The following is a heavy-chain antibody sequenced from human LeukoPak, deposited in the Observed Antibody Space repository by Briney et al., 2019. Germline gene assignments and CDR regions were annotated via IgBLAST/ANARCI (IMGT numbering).Heavy chain of an antibody. D-gene: IGHD3-10*01. J-gene: IGHJ6*03. CDR1: GVSFSSYF. Sequence: SETLSLTCTVSGVSFSSYFWSWIRQPPGKGLEWIGYIYYSGSTSYNPSLKSRVTISVDTSKKQFSLKLSSVTAADTAVYYCARVEEGYGSGRRENYYYYYMDVWGKGTTVTISS. CDR3: ARVEEGYGSGRRENYYYYYMDV. CDR2: IYYSGST. V-gene: IGHV4-59*01.